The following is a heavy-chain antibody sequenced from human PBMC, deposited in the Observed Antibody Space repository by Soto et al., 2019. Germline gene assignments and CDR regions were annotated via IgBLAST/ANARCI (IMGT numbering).Heavy chain of an antibody. V-gene: IGHV3-66*04. J-gene: IGHJ2*01. CDR2: IYSGGST. CDR3: ARHYYGGNSRYFDL. D-gene: IGHD3-22*01. CDR1: GFTVSSHY. Sequence: EVQLVESGGGLVQPGGSLRLSCAASGFTVSSHYMSWVRQAPGKGLEWVSVIYSGGSTYYTDSVKGRFTISRDNSKDTLVLQVTSLSTEDTLVYYCARHYYGGNSRYFDLWGRGTLVTVSS.